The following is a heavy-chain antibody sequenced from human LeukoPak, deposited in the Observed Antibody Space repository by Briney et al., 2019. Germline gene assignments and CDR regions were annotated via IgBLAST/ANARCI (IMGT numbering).Heavy chain of an antibody. CDR1: GFTFSSYS. D-gene: IGHD3-3*01. CDR3: AREAGCDFWSGYYRKENWFDP. V-gene: IGHV3-48*02. Sequence: GGSLRLSCAASGFTFSSYSMNWVRQAPGKGLEWVSYISSSSTIYYADSVKGRFTISRDNAKNSLYLQMNSLRDEDTAVYYCAREAGCDFWSGYYRKENWFDPWGQGTLVTVSS. J-gene: IGHJ5*02. CDR2: ISSSSTI.